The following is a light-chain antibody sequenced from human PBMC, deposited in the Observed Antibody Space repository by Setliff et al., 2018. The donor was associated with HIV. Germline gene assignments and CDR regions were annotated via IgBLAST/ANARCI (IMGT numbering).Light chain of an antibody. J-gene: IGLJ1*01. CDR3: NSYTGSSTGYV. CDR1: SSDVGDYDF. V-gene: IGLV2-14*01. CDR2: EVS. Sequence: QSVLTQPASVSGSPGQSITIFCTGTSSDVGDYDFVSWFQQHPGKAPKLMIYEVSNRPSGVSNRFSGSKSGNTASLTISGLQAEDEADYYCNSYTGSSTGYVFGTGTKVTVL.